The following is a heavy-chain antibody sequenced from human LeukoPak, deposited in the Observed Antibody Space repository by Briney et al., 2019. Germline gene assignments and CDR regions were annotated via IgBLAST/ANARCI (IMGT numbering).Heavy chain of an antibody. CDR2: ISSSSSYI. J-gene: IGHJ5*02. D-gene: IGHD3-16*01. CDR1: GFTFSSYS. CDR3: ARDYLGFRYGENWFDP. V-gene: IGHV3-21*01. Sequence: GGSLRLSCAASGFTFSSYSMNWVRQAPGKGLEWVSSISSSSSYIYYADSVKGRFTISRDNAKNSLYLQMNSLRAEDTAVYYCARDYLGFRYGENWFDPWGQGNLVTVSS.